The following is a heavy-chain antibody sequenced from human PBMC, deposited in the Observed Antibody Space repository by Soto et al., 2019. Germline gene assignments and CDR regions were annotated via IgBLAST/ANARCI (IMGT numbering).Heavy chain of an antibody. CDR2: ISGSGGST. J-gene: IGHJ4*02. V-gene: IGHV3-23*01. CDR1: GFTFSSYA. D-gene: IGHD3-9*01. Sequence: GGSLRLSCAASGFTFSSYAMSWVRQAPGKGLEWVSAISGSGGSTYYADSVKGRFTISRDNSKNTLYLQMNGLRAEDTAVYYCAKDEGIRYFDWLLSDFDYWGQGTLVTVSS. CDR3: AKDEGIRYFDWLLSDFDY.